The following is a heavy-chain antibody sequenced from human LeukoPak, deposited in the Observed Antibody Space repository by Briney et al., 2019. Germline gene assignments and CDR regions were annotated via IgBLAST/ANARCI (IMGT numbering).Heavy chain of an antibody. J-gene: IGHJ4*02. Sequence: GGSLRLSCAASGFTFSSYAMHWVRQAPGKGLEWVAVISYDGSNKYYADPVKGRFTISRDNSKNTLYLQMNSLRAEDTAVYYCAIGAPLGYWGQGTLVTVSS. CDR1: GFTFSSYA. CDR3: AIGAPLGY. V-gene: IGHV3-30*01. CDR2: ISYDGSNK. D-gene: IGHD3-16*01.